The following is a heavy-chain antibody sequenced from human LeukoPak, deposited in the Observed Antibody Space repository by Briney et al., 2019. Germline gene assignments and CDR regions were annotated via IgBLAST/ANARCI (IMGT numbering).Heavy chain of an antibody. CDR1: GYSFIGYY. CDR2: INPNSGST. D-gene: IGHD5-12*01. Sequence: ASVRVSCKASGYSFIGYYIRWVRQAPGKGPEWMGWINPNSGSTNYARKFQGRITITRDTSISTAYLELSRLISDDTAVYYCARELVATIPPYYYGLDVWGRGTTVTVSS. V-gene: IGHV1-2*02. J-gene: IGHJ6*04. CDR3: ARELVATIPPYYYGLDV.